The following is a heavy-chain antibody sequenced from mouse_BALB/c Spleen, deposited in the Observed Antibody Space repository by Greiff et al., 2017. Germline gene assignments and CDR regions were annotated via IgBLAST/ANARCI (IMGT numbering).Heavy chain of an antibody. D-gene: IGHD1-1*01. J-gene: IGHJ2*01. Sequence: EVKLVESGPGLVKPSQSLSLTCTVTGYSITSDYAWNWIRQFPGNKLEWMGYISYSGSTSYNPSLKSRISITRDTSKNQFFLQLNSVTTEDTATYYCAITTVVAEGFDYWGQGTTLTVSS. CDR1: GYSITSDYA. CDR3: AITTVVAEGFDY. CDR2: ISYSGST. V-gene: IGHV3-2*02.